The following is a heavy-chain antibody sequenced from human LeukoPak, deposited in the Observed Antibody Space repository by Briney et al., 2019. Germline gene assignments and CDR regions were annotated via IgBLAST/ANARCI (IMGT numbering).Heavy chain of an antibody. CDR3: AKASTAYSSLYYYGMDV. Sequence: PGGSLRLSCAASGFTFSSYAMSWVRQAPGKGLEWVSAISGSGGSTYYADSVKGRFTISGDNSKNTLYLQMNSLRAEDTAVYYCAKASTAYSSLYYYGMDVWGQGTTVTVSS. V-gene: IGHV3-23*01. D-gene: IGHD6-6*01. CDR1: GFTFSSYA. CDR2: ISGSGGST. J-gene: IGHJ6*02.